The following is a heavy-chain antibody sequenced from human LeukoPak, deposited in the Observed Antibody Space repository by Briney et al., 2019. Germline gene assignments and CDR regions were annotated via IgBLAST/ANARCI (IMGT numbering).Heavy chain of an antibody. CDR1: GGSISSSSYY. V-gene: IGHV4-39*01. J-gene: IGHJ4*02. CDR3: ARRWSSGWLFDY. CDR2: IYYSAST. D-gene: IGHD6-19*01. Sequence: SETLSLTCTVSGGSISSSSYYWGWIRQPPGKGLEWIGSIYYSASTYYNPSLKSRVTISVDTSKHQYSLKLSSVTAADTAVYYCARRWSSGWLFDYWGQGTLVTASS.